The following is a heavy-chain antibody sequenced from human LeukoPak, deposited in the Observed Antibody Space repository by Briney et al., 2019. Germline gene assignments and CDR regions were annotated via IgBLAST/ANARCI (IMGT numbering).Heavy chain of an antibody. CDR1: GYTFTSYY. CDR2: INPSGGST. D-gene: IGHD2-2*02. V-gene: IGHV1-46*01. CDR3: ARDRGYCSSTSCYSPLNWFDP. J-gene: IGHJ5*02. Sequence: ASVKVSCKASGYTFTSYYMHWVRQAPGQGLEWMGIINPSGGSTSYAQKFQGRATMTRDMSTSTVYMELSSLRSEDTAVYYCARDRGYCSSTSCYSPLNWFDPWGQGTLVTVSS.